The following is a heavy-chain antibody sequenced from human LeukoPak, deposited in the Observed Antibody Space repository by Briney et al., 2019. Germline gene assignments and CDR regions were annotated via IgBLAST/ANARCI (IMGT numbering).Heavy chain of an antibody. V-gene: IGHV3-21*01. J-gene: IGHJ3*02. CDR1: GFTFSSYS. CDR3: AREEGTYSYGPRGSAFDI. Sequence: PGGSLRLSCAASGFTFSSYSMNWVRQAPGKGLEWVSSISSSSSYIYYADSVKGRFTISRDNAKNSLYLQMNSLRAEDTAVYYCAREEGTYSYGPRGSAFDIWGQGTMVTVSS. CDR2: ISSSSSYI. D-gene: IGHD5-18*01.